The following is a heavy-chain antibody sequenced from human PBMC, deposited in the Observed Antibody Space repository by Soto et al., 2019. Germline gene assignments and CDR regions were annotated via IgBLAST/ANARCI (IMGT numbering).Heavy chain of an antibody. D-gene: IGHD3-10*01. CDR3: AKWGQGFITMVPYPYGMDV. Sequence: DVHLLESGGGLVQPGGSLRLSCAASGFTFSSYAMSWARQAPGKGLEWVSTISGTGATTFYADSVKGRFTISRDHSKNTPYLQMNSLSAKDTAVYYCAKWGQGFITMVPYPYGMDVWGQGTTVTVSS. J-gene: IGHJ6*02. V-gene: IGHV3-23*01. CDR2: ISGTGATT. CDR1: GFTFSSYA.